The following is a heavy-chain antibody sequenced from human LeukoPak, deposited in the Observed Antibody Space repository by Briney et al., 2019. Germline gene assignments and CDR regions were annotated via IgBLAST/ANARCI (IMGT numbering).Heavy chain of an antibody. J-gene: IGHJ4*02. Sequence: SETLSLTCAVYSGSFSGYYWSWIRQPPGKGLEWIGEINHSGSTNYNPSLKSRVTISVDTSKNQFSLKLSSVTAADTAVYYCARLLWFGDLGREPRRDYWGQGTLVTVSS. D-gene: IGHD3-10*01. CDR2: INHSGST. V-gene: IGHV4-34*01. CDR3: ARLLWFGDLGREPRRDY. CDR1: SGSFSGYY.